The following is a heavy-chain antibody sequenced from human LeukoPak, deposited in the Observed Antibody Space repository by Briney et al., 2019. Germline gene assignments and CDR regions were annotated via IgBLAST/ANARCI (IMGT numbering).Heavy chain of an antibody. J-gene: IGHJ4*02. D-gene: IGHD6-25*01. CDR2: ISSSSSYI. CDR3: ARDSRLDYFDY. V-gene: IGHV3-21*01. Sequence: GGSLRLSCAASGFTFSSYSMNWIRQAPGKGLEWVSSISSSSSYIYYADSVKGRFTISRDNAKNSLYLQMNSLRAEDTAVYYCARDSRLDYFDYWGQGTLVTVSS. CDR1: GFTFSSYS.